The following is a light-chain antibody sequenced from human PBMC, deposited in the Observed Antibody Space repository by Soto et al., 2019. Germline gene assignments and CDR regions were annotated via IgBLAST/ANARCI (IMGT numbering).Light chain of an antibody. CDR3: QQYNNWPTT. J-gene: IGKJ5*01. V-gene: IGKV3-15*01. CDR2: GTS. CDR1: QTVGNN. Sequence: ERVMTQSPATLSVSPGERAILSCRASQTVGNNLAWYQQKPGQAPRLLISGTSTRATGIPARFSGSGSGTEFTLTISSLQSEDFAVYYCQQYNNWPTTFGQGTRLEIK.